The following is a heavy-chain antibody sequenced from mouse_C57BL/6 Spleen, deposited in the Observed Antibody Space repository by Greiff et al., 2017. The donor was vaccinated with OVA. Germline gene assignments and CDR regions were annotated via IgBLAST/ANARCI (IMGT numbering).Heavy chain of an antibody. CDR1: GYTFTSYW. D-gene: IGHD1-1*01. V-gene: IGHV1-64*01. CDR2: IHPKSGST. Sequence: VQLQQPGAELVKPGASVKLSCKASGYTFTSYWMHWVKQRPGQGLEWIGMIHPKSGSTNYNEKFKSKATLTVDKYSSTAYMQLSSLTSEDSAVFYIAKSTTVVEGYWNFDFWGTGTTVTVSS. CDR3: AKSTTVVEGYWNFDF. J-gene: IGHJ1*03.